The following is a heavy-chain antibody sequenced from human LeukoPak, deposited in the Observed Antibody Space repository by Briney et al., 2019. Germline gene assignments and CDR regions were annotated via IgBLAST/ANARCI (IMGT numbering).Heavy chain of an antibody. Sequence: PSETLSLTCAVYGGSFSGYYWSWIRQPPGKGLEWIGEINHSGSTNYNPSLKSRVTQSVDTSKNQFSLKLSSVTAADTAVYYCARESLYDYVWGSYRYTWFDPWGQGTLVTVSS. J-gene: IGHJ5*02. CDR3: ARESLYDYVWGSYRYTWFDP. D-gene: IGHD3-16*02. V-gene: IGHV4-34*01. CDR2: INHSGST. CDR1: GGSFSGYY.